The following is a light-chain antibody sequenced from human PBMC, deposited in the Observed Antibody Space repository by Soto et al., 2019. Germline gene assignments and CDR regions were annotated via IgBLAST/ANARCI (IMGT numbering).Light chain of an antibody. V-gene: IGKV3-15*01. CDR2: AAS. Sequence: VLTLSPGTVSLNQGERATLSCRASQSVSSNLAWYQQKPGQAPRVLIYAASTRATGIPDRFSGSGSGTEFTLTISSLHSEDFGVYYCQQYDNWWTRGQGTRWIS. CDR1: QSVSSN. J-gene: IGKJ1*01. CDR3: QQYDNWWT.